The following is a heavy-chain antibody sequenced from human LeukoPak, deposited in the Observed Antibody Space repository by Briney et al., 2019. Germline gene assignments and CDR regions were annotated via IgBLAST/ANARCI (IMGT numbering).Heavy chain of an antibody. CDR3: AKYPGVAAAGPYYFDY. CDR2: IGISSNKI. CDR1: GFTLRSYT. J-gene: IGHJ4*02. V-gene: IGHV3-21*04. D-gene: IGHD6-13*01. Sequence: GSLRLSCAASGFTLRSYTMNWVRQAPGKGLEWVSSIGISSNKIYYADSVKGRFTISRDNSKNTLYLQMNSLRAEDTAVYYCAKYPGVAAAGPYYFDYWGQGTLVTVSS.